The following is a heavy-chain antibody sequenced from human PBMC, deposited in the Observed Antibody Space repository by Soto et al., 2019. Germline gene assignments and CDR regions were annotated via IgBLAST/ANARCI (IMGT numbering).Heavy chain of an antibody. CDR1: GFTFANFA. Sequence: GGSLRLPCTTSGFTFANFATSWVRQAPGRGLEWVSAISGGGGGTYCADAVKGRFIISRDNAKNTVYLQLNRLRPDDTAVYSCAKDVHYDSSGGLDHWGQGTLVTVSS. J-gene: IGHJ4*02. D-gene: IGHD3-22*01. CDR2: ISGGGGGT. V-gene: IGHV3-23*01. CDR3: AKDVHYDSSGGLDH.